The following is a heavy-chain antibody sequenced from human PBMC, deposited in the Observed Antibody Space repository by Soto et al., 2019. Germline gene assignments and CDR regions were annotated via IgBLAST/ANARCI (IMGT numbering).Heavy chain of an antibody. CDR2: ISTYSENM. CDR3: AYVGDYSTGDYSFDF. V-gene: IGHV1-18*04. D-gene: IGHD4-4*01. J-gene: IGHJ4*02. Sequence: RASVKVSCKVSGSTFTSNGIGWVRQAPGQGLEWMGWISTYSENMDSAPQLQGRLIMITDTSTKTAYMELTNLKLDDTALYYCAYVGDYSTGDYSFDFWGQGTPVTVSS. CDR1: GSTFTSNG.